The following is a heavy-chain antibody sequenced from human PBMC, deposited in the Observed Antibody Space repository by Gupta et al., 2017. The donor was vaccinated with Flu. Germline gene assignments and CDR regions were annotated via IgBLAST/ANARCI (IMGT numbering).Heavy chain of an antibody. V-gene: IGHV3-23*01. J-gene: IGHJ6*02. CDR2: ISASGGRT. Sequence: VRQVPGKGLEWVAGISASGGRTFYADSVKGRFTISRDTSKNTLYLQMNSLRADDTAVYYCAKNRVAGAISYYYGLDVWGQGTTVTVSS. CDR3: AKNRVAGAISYYYGLDV. D-gene: IGHD1-26*01.